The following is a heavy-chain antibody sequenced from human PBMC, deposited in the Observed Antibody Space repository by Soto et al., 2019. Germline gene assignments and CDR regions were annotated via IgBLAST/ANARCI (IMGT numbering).Heavy chain of an antibody. J-gene: IGHJ1*01. CDR1: GGSIRSGGYY. CDR2: IHSSGSI. Sequence: PSETLSLTCTVSGGSIRSGGYYWSWIRQAPGRGLEWIGYIHSSGSIYYNPSLKSRATMSIDTAGNQFSLKVSSVTVADTAVYYCARDLDGLHDDTSGPFPRPGWGQGTLVTVSS. CDR3: ARDLDGLHDDTSGPFPRPG. D-gene: IGHD3-22*01. V-gene: IGHV4-30-4*01.